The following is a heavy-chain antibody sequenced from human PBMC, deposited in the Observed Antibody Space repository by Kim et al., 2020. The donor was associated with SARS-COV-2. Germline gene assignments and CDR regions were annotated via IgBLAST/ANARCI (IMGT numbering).Heavy chain of an antibody. J-gene: IGHJ4*02. CDR3: AKGPRAYCSGGSCYSDY. CDR2: ISGSGGST. V-gene: IGHV3-23*01. Sequence: GGSLRLSCAASGFTFSSYAMTWVRQAPGKGLECVSTISGSGGSTYFADSVKGRFTISRDNSKSTLYLHMDSLRAEDTAVYYCAKGPRAYCSGGSCYSDYCGQGTLVTVSS. D-gene: IGHD2-15*01. CDR1: GFTFSSYA.